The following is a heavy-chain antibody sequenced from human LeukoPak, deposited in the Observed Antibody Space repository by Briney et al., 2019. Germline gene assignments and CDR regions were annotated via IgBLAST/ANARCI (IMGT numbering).Heavy chain of an antibody. CDR1: GYTFTELS. CDR2: FDPEDGET. Sequence: ASVKVSCKVSGYTFTELSMHWVRQAPGKGLEWMGGFDPEDGETIYAQKFQGRVTMTEDTSTDTAYMELSSLRSEDTAVYYCATDDPSRDYGDHNGWGQGTLVTVSS. V-gene: IGHV1-24*01. J-gene: IGHJ4*02. D-gene: IGHD4-17*01. CDR3: ATDDPSRDYGDHNG.